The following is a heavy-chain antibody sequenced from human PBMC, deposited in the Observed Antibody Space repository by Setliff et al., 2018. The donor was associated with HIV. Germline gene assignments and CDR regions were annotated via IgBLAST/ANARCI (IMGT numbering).Heavy chain of an antibody. CDR2: VYYSGDT. CDR1: GGSITGHY. D-gene: IGHD4-4*01. J-gene: IGHJ4*02. CDR3: ARSPPTVTTSSFDY. Sequence: SETLSLTCTVSGGSITGHYWSWIRQPPGKGLEWIGFVYYSGDTNYNPSLKSRASISLDTSKNQFSLRLTSVTAADTAVYYCARSPPTVTTSSFDYWGQGTLVTVSS. V-gene: IGHV4-59*11.